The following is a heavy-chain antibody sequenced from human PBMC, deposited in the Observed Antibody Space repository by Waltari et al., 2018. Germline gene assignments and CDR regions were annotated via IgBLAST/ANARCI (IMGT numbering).Heavy chain of an antibody. J-gene: IGHJ4*02. Sequence: QVQLVQSGAEVKKPGSSVKVSCKASGGTFSSYAISWVRQAPGQGLEWLGGIIPIFGTANYAQKFQGRVTITADESTSTAYMELSSLRSEDTAVYYCASAVGGALRFLEWLLSYWGQGTLVTVSS. V-gene: IGHV1-69*12. D-gene: IGHD3-3*01. CDR1: GGTFSSYA. CDR2: IIPIFGTA. CDR3: ASAVGGALRFLEWLLSY.